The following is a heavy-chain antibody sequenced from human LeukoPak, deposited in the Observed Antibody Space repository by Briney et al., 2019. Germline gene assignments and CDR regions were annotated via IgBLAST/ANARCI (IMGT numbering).Heavy chain of an antibody. Sequence: PSETLSLTCTVSGGSISSYSWSWNRQPPGKGLECIGYIYYSGSTNYNPSLKSRVTISVDTSKNQFSLKLNSVTAADTAVYYCARGSGQWGFDSWGQGTLVTVSS. D-gene: IGHD3-10*01. CDR1: GGSISSYS. J-gene: IGHJ4*02. CDR2: IYYSGST. V-gene: IGHV4-59*01. CDR3: ARGSGQWGFDS.